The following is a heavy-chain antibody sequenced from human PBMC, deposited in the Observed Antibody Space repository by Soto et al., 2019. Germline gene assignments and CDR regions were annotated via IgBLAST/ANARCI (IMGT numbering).Heavy chain of an antibody. CDR1: GFTFSTYW. V-gene: IGHV3-7*01. D-gene: IGHD4-17*01. Sequence: GGSLRLSCTTSGFTFSTYWMSWVRQDPGKGLEWVSNIREDGSEKNYVDSLKGRFTISRDNAKNSLYLQMHGLRAEDTAVYYCAGEAVTTSKGFDYWGQGT. CDR3: AGEAVTTSKGFDY. CDR2: IREDGSEK. J-gene: IGHJ4*02.